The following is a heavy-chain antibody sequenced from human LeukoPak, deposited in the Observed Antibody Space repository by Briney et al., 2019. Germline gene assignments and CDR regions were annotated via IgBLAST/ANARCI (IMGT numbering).Heavy chain of an antibody. Sequence: GGSLTLSCAAFGCNFSSYGMQWVRQAAGTGLERVGRIRSKANSYATAYAASVKGRFTISRDDSKNTAYLQMNSLKTEDTAVYYCTVHDYGGQSGIDYWGQGTTVTVSS. CDR2: IRSKANSYAT. CDR1: GCNFSSYG. D-gene: IGHD4-23*01. CDR3: TVHDYGGQSGIDY. V-gene: IGHV3-73*01. J-gene: IGHJ6*02.